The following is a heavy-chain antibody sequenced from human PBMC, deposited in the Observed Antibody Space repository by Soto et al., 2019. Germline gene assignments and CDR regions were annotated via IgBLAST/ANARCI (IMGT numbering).Heavy chain of an antibody. V-gene: IGHV3-53*01. J-gene: IGHJ6*02. Sequence: PGGSLRLSCAASGFTVSRNYMTWVRQSPGKGLEWVSVIYSDGTTYYADSVKGRFTISRDNSKNTLYLQMNSLGAEDTAVYYCARDRYSKSDYKYGMDVWGQGTTVTVSS. D-gene: IGHD6-13*01. CDR1: GFTVSRNY. CDR3: ARDRYSKSDYKYGMDV. CDR2: IYSDGTT.